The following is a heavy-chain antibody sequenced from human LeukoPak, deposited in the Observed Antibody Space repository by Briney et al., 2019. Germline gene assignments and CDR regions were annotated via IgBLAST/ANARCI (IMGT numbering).Heavy chain of an antibody. D-gene: IGHD2-21*02. CDR1: GFTFSSYG. CDR3: AKEVLGDCGPPGTLPPQNYYYYGMDV. J-gene: IGHJ6*04. Sequence: GGSLRLSCAASGFTFSSYGMHWVRQAPGKGLEWVAVISYDGSNKYYADSVKGRFTISRDNSKNTLYLQMNSLRAEDTAVYYCAKEVLGDCGPPGTLPPQNYYYYGMDVWGKGTTVTVSS. V-gene: IGHV3-30*18. CDR2: ISYDGSNK.